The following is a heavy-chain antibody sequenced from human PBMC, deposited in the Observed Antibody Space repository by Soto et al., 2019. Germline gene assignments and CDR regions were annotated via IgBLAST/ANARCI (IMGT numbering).Heavy chain of an antibody. CDR1: GGSMNTYY. CDR2: IYSSGST. D-gene: IGHD1-26*01. Sequence: PSETLSLTCSVSGGSMNTYYWSWIRQPPGKGLEWIGYIYSSGSTNYKLSLKSRVVFSVDTSKNQFSLKLSSVTAADTAVYYCASHSGNSFDYWGQGTLVTVSS. V-gene: IGHV4-59*01. CDR3: ASHSGNSFDY. J-gene: IGHJ4*01.